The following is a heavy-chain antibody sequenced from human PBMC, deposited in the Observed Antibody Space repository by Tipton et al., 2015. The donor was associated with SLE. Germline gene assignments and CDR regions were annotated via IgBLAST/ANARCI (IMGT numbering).Heavy chain of an antibody. V-gene: IGHV4-28*02. CDR3: ARTAGRSVKLWYFDL. CDR1: GVSISSSHW. Sequence: TLSLTCTVSGVSISSSHWWGWIRQPPGKELGWIGHIYYGGTIYYNPSLKSRVTMSIDTSKNQFSLKLSSVTDVDTAVYYCARTAGRSVKLWYFDLWGRGTLVTVSS. J-gene: IGHJ2*01. D-gene: IGHD5-18*01. CDR2: IYYGGTI.